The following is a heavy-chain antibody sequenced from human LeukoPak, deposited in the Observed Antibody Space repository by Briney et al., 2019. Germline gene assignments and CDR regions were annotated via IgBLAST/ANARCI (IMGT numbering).Heavy chain of an antibody. Sequence: GGSLRLSCAASGFTFSSYAMSWVRQAPGKGLEWVSAISGSGGSTYYADSVKGRFTTSRDNSKNTLYLQMNSLRAEDTAVYYCAKDDYGGNSGPFDYWGQGTLVTVSS. CDR2: ISGSGGST. V-gene: IGHV3-23*01. CDR3: AKDDYGGNSGPFDY. D-gene: IGHD4-23*01. J-gene: IGHJ4*02. CDR1: GFTFSSYA.